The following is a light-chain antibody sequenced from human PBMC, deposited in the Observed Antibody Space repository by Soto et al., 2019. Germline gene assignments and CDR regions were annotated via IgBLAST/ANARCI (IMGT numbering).Light chain of an antibody. Sequence: DIQMTQSPSTLSASVGDRVTITCRASQTITNWLAWYQQKPGKAPKLLIYRASSLESGVPSRFSGSGSVTEFTLTINNLQPDDSATYYCQQYNAYPRAFGEGTKVEI. CDR2: RAS. CDR3: QQYNAYPRA. V-gene: IGKV1-5*03. J-gene: IGKJ1*01. CDR1: QTITNW.